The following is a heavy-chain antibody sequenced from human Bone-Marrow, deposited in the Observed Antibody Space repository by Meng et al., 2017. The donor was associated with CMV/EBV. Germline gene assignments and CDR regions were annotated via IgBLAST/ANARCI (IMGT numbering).Heavy chain of an antibody. J-gene: IGHJ4*02. CDR2: VNSNNDAT. V-gene: IGHV1-2*02. CDR1: GFTFSDYY. Sequence: QVQLVQSGRERKKPGVSVKVSCTTSGFTFSDYYIHWVRQAPGQGLEWMGWVNSNNDATNYARKFQGRVSMTRDTSISTAHMELSRLMSDDTAVYYCVRSSGWSLFDYWGQGTLVTVSS. CDR3: VRSSGWSLFDY. D-gene: IGHD6-19*01.